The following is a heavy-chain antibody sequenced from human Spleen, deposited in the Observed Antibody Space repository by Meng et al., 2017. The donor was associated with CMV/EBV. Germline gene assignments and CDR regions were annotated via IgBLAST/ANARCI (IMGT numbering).Heavy chain of an antibody. CDR2: INPNTGVT. V-gene: IGHV1-2*02. Sequence: ASVKVSCKASGYTFTDYYLQCVRQAPGQGLEWMGWINPNTGVTNYAQTFRGRVTMTRVTSISTAYMELSRLRSDDTVIYYCARDRSDFWSGYSLGYYYYGMDVWGQGTTVTVSS. CDR3: ARDRSDFWSGYSLGYYYYGMDV. D-gene: IGHD3-3*01. J-gene: IGHJ6*02. CDR1: GYTFTDYY.